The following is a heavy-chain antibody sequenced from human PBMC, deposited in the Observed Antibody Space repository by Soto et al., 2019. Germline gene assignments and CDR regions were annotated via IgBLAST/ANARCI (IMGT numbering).Heavy chain of an antibody. CDR3: ARVIPGVEAWSDP. CDR2: ISAYTDTP. V-gene: IGHV1-18*01. CDR1: GYTFTNFG. D-gene: IGHD2-2*01. J-gene: IGHJ5*02. Sequence: GASVKVSCKASGYTFTNFGVTWVRRAPGQGLERMGWISAYTDTPNYAQKFQGRVTMTIDTSTSTAYMDLRSLTSDDTAVYYCARVIPGVEAWSDPWGQGTLVTVSS.